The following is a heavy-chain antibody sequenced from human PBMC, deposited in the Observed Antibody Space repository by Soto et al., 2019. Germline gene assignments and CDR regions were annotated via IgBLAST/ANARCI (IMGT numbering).Heavy chain of an antibody. CDR2: TYYRSKWYN. Sequence: QVQLQQSGPGLVKPSQTLSLTCAISGDSVSSNSAAWNWIRQTPSRGLEWLGRTYYRSKWYNDYAVSVTSRITFTPDTSKNQFSLQLNSVTPEDTAVYYCAREVHYDYIWGSYRPFDYWGQGTLVTVSS. D-gene: IGHD3-16*02. J-gene: IGHJ4*02. V-gene: IGHV6-1*01. CDR1: GDSVSSNSAA. CDR3: AREVHYDYIWGSYRPFDY.